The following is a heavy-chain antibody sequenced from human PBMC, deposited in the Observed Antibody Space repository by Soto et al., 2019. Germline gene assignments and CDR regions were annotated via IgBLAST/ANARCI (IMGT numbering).Heavy chain of an antibody. D-gene: IGHD5-12*01. CDR2: ISRGGNTK. CDR1: GLTFSDHY. J-gene: IGHJ4*02. Sequence: PGGSLRLSCAVSGLTFSDHYMSWFRQAPGKGLEWISYISRGGNTKYYADSVKGRFTISRDNAKNSLYLQMDSLRAEDTALYYCARDLRYRGYDFTFDYWGQGTLVTVSS. CDR3: ARDLRYRGYDFTFDY. V-gene: IGHV3-11*01.